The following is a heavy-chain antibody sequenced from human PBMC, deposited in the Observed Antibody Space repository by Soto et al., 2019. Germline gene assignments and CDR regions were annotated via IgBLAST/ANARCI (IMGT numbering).Heavy chain of an antibody. D-gene: IGHD3-10*01. J-gene: IGHJ6*02. Sequence: PGGSLRLSCAASGFTFSSYAMSWVRQAPGKGLEWVSAISGSGGSTYYADSVKGRFTISRDNSKNTLYLQMNSLRAEDTAVYYCAKDVWLGDWSLNYYYYYGMDVWGQGTTVTVSS. CDR3: AKDVWLGDWSLNYYYYYGMDV. CDR1: GFTFSSYA. CDR2: ISGSGGST. V-gene: IGHV3-23*01.